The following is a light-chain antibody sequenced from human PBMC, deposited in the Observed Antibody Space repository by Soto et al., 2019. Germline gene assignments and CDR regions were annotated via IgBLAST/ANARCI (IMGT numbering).Light chain of an antibody. CDR3: QKYNSVPRT. V-gene: IGKV1-27*01. Sequence: DIQMTQSPSSLSASVGDRVTIACRASQRISNYLAWYQQQPGKAPKLLIYAASTLQSGVPSRFSGSGFGTEFTLTISSLQPEDVAPYYCQKYNSVPRTFGHWTKVEIK. CDR2: AAS. CDR1: QRISNY. J-gene: IGKJ1*01.